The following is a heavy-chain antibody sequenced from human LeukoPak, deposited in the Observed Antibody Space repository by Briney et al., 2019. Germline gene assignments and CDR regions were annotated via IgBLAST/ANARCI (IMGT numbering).Heavy chain of an antibody. Sequence: PGGSLRLSCAASRFIFSRYSMNWVRQAPGKGLEWVSYISDSSSYTYYADSVKGRFTISRDNSKNTLYLQMNSLRAEDTAVYYCLTGTTNYWGQGTLVTVSS. CDR3: LTGTTNY. D-gene: IGHD1-7*01. CDR1: RFIFSRYS. CDR2: ISDSSSYT. J-gene: IGHJ4*02. V-gene: IGHV3-21*04.